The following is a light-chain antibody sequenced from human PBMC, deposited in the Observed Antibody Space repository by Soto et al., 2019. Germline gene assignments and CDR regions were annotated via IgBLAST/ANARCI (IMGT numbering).Light chain of an antibody. CDR1: QSGSSN. V-gene: IGKV3-15*01. CDR2: GAS. Sequence: EIVMTQSPATLSVSPGERAALSCRASQSGSSNLAWYQQKPGQAPRLLIYGASTRATGIPARFSGSGSGTEVTITISSLQSEDFEVYYSHEHNRWTRTSGQATKVDIK. CDR3: HEHNRWTRT. J-gene: IGKJ1*01.